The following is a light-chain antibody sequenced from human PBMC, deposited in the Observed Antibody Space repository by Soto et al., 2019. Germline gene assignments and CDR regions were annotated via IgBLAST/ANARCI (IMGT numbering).Light chain of an antibody. J-gene: IGLJ2*01. CDR3: SSYTSSSTVV. CDR2: DVS. V-gene: IGLV2-14*01. Sequence: QSALTQPASVSGSPGQSITISCTGTNSDVGGYNYVSRYQQHPGKAPKLMIYDVSNRPSGVSNRFSGSKSGNTASLTISGLQAEDEADYYCSSYTSSSTVVFGGGTKLTVL. CDR1: NSDVGGYNY.